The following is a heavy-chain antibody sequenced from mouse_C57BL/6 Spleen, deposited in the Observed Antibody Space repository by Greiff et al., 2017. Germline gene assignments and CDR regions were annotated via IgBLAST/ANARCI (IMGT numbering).Heavy chain of an antibody. CDR1: GYTFTSYW. J-gene: IGHJ3*01. Sequence: QVQLQQPGAELVKPGASVKLSCKASGYTFTSYWMHWVKQRPGQGLEWIGMIHPNSGSTNYHEKFKSKATLTVDKSSSTAYMQLSSLTSEDSAVYYCARGNYSNLFAYWGQGTLVTVSA. CDR3: ARGNYSNLFAY. CDR2: IHPNSGST. V-gene: IGHV1-64*01. D-gene: IGHD2-5*01.